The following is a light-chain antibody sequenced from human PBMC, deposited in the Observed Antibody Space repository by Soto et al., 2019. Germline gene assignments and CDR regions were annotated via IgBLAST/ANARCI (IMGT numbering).Light chain of an antibody. CDR3: SSYTGSNTLEV. J-gene: IGLJ1*01. V-gene: IGLV2-14*01. Sequence: SVLTQPASVSGSPGQSVTIACTGTTSDVGGYISVSWYQQHPGKAPKLMIYEVSNRPSGVSNRFSGSKSGDTASLTISGLQAEDEADYYCSSYTGSNTLEVFGSGTKVPS. CDR1: TSDVGGYIS. CDR2: EVS.